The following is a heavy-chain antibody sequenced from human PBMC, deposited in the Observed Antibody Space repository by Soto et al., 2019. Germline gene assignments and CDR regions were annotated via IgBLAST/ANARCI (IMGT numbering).Heavy chain of an antibody. J-gene: IGHJ4*02. CDR2: MNPNSGNT. CDR1: GYTFTSYD. CDR3: ARGPSNWGSPASHLVY. D-gene: IGHD7-27*01. Sequence: ASVKVSYKASGYTFTSYDINWVRQATGQGLEWMGWMNPNSGNTGYAQKFQGRVTMTRNTSISTAYMELSSLRSEDTAVYYCARGPSNWGSPASHLVYWGQGTLVTVSS. V-gene: IGHV1-8*01.